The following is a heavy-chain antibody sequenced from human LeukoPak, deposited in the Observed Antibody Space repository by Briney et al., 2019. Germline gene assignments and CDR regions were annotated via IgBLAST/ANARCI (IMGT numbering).Heavy chain of an antibody. Sequence: SETLSLTCAVYGGSFSGYYWSWIRQPPGKGPEWIGEINHSGSTNYNPSLKSRVTISVDTSKNQFSLKLSSVTAADTAVYYCARTGIQLWYYFDYWGQGTLVTVSS. V-gene: IGHV4-34*01. CDR1: GGSFSGYY. CDR3: ARTGIQLWYYFDY. CDR2: INHSGST. D-gene: IGHD5-18*01. J-gene: IGHJ4*02.